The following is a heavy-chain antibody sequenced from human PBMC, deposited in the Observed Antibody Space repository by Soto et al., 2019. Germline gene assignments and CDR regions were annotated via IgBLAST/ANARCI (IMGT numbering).Heavy chain of an antibody. V-gene: IGHV2-5*02. CDR3: ARARRSCTGGSCTTWFDY. CDR1: GFSLSTTGVG. Sequence: QITLKESGPTLVKPTQTLTLTCTFSGFSLSTTGVGVGWIRQPAGKALEWLALIYWDDDKRYSPFLNSRLTITKDTSKNQVVLTMTNMDPVDTATYYCARARRSCTGGSCTTWFDYWGQGTLVTVSS. J-gene: IGHJ4*02. CDR2: IYWDDDK. D-gene: IGHD2-15*01.